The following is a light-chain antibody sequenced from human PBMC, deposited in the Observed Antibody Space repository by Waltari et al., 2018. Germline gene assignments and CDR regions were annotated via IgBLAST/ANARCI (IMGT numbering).Light chain of an antibody. Sequence: EIMLTQSPGTLSLSPGERATLSCRASQSISRFLAWYQQKPGQAPRLLIYDASTRATGIPDRVSGSGSGTDFSLTLSRLEPEDIAVYYCQKYGSLPATFGQGTKVEIK. J-gene: IGKJ1*01. CDR3: QKYGSLPAT. CDR1: QSISRF. CDR2: DAS. V-gene: IGKV3-20*01.